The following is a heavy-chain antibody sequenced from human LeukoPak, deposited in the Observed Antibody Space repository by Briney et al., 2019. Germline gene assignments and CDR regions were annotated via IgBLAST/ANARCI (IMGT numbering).Heavy chain of an antibody. V-gene: IGHV4-30-4*07. CDR1: GGSISSGGYS. Sequence: SETLSLTCAVSGGSISSGGYSWSWIRQPPGKAMEFIAYIYYTGNTYFNPSLKSRVTISVDTSKNQFSLKLSSVTAADTAVYYCARGSPKHDSWGQGTLVTVSS. CDR2: IYYTGNT. J-gene: IGHJ5*01. CDR3: ARGSPKHDS.